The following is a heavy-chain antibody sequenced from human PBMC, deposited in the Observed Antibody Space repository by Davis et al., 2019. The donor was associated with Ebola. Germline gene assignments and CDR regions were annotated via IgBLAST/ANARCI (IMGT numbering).Heavy chain of an antibody. D-gene: IGHD6-19*01. CDR2: INHSGST. J-gene: IGHJ6*03. CDR3: ARTRAVAATVVYYYYYMDV. Sequence: PSETLSLTCAVYGGSFSDYYWNWIRQPPGKGLEWIGEINHSGSTNYNPSLKSRVTISVDTSKNQFSLKLSSVTAADTAVYYCARTRAVAATVVYYYYYMDVWGKGTTVTVSS. V-gene: IGHV4-34*01. CDR1: GGSFSDYY.